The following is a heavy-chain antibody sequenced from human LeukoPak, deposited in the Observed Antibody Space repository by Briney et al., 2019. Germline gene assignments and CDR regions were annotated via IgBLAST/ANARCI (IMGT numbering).Heavy chain of an antibody. CDR2: INPNSGGT. V-gene: IGHV1-2*02. Sequence: ASVKVSCKASGYTFTGYYMHWVRLAPGQGLEWMGWINPNSGGTNYAQKFQGRVTMTRDTSISTAYMELSRLRSDDTAVYYCAKPGIAVAHPLFWGQGTLVTVSS. CDR1: GYTFTGYY. CDR3: AKPGIAVAHPLF. D-gene: IGHD6-19*01. J-gene: IGHJ4*02.